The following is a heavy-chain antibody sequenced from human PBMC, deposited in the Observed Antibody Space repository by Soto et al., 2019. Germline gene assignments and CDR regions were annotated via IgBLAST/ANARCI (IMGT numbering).Heavy chain of an antibody. J-gene: IGHJ6*03. CDR3: SRQASDSWSGKPQYYMDV. D-gene: IGHD3-3*01. CDR1: GFTFSASA. CDR2: IRSKGNNYAT. V-gene: IGHV3-73*01. Sequence: EVQLVESGGGLVQPGGSLKLSCAASGFTFSASAMHWVRQASGKGLEWVGRIRSKGNNYATAYGASLKGRFTISRDDSKNTAYLQMNSLNTEDTAVYYRSRQASDSWSGKPQYYMDVWGKGTTVTVSS.